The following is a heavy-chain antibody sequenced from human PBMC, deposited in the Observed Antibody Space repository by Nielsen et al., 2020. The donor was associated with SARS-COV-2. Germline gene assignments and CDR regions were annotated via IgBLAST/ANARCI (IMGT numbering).Heavy chain of an antibody. J-gene: IGHJ6*02. Sequence: GGSLRLSCAASGFTFSSYAMHWVRQAPGKGLEWVAVISYDGSNKYYADSVKGRFTISRDNSKNTLYLQMNSLRAEDTAVYYCARNLDCSSTSCYVSHYYYYYGMDVWGQGTTVTVSS. CDR2: ISYDGSNK. D-gene: IGHD2-2*01. CDR1: GFTFSSYA. CDR3: ARNLDCSSTSCYVSHYYYYYGMDV. V-gene: IGHV3-30-3*01.